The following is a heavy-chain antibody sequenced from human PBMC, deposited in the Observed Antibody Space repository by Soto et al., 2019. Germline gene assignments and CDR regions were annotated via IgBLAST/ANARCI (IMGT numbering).Heavy chain of an antibody. CDR1: GGSFSGYY. CDR2: INHSGST. Sequence: SETLSLTCAVYGGSFSGYYWSWIRQPPGKGLEWIGEINHSGSTNYNPSLKSRVTIPVDTSKNQFSLKLSSVTAADTAVYYCARDTRYYYYYYGMDVWGQGTTVTVSS. J-gene: IGHJ6*02. V-gene: IGHV4-34*01. CDR3: ARDTRYYYYYYGMDV. D-gene: IGHD6-6*01.